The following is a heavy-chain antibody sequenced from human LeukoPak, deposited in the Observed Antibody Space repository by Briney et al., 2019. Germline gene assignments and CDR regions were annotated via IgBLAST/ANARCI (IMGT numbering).Heavy chain of an antibody. V-gene: IGHV5-51*01. CDR3: ARQYGGNSGGFDY. J-gene: IGHJ4*02. D-gene: IGHD4-23*01. Sequence: KVSCKASGYTFTSYWIGWVRQMPGKGLEWMGIIYPGDSDTRYSPSFQGQVTISADKSISTAYLQWSSLKASDTAMYYCARQYGGNSGGFDYWGQGTLVTVSS. CDR2: IYPGDSDT. CDR1: GYTFTSYW.